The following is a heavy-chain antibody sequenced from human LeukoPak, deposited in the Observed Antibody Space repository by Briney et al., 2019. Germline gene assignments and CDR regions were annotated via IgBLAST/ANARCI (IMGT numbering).Heavy chain of an antibody. CDR3: ARFGVTMVRGVEVAEYFQH. CDR1: GGSISSYY. V-gene: IGHV4-59*08. J-gene: IGHJ1*01. Sequence: SETLSLTCTVSGGSISSYYWSWIRQRPGKGLEWIGYIYYSGSTNYNPSLKSRVTISVDTSKNQFSLELSSVTAADTAVYYCARFGVTMVRGVEVAEYFQHWGQGTPVTVSS. D-gene: IGHD3-10*01. CDR2: IYYSGST.